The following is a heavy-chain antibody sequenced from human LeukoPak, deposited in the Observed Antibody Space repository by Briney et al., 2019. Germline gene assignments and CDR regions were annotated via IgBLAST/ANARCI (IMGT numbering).Heavy chain of an antibody. V-gene: IGHV3-48*03. D-gene: IGHD4-23*01. CDR1: GFSFRSFE. J-gene: IGHJ4*02. Sequence: GGSLRLSCAASGFSFRSFEMNCVSQAPGKGLEWVSYISSSGRTIYYADSVKGRFIISRDNAKNSLYLQMNSLRVEDTAVYYCARVYGGNPDYWGQGTLVTVSS. CDR2: ISSSGRTI. CDR3: ARVYGGNPDY.